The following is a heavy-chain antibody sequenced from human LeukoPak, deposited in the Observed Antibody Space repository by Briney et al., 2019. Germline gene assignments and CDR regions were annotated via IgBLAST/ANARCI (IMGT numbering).Heavy chain of an antibody. CDR3: ARGPIAAAGTWHNWFDP. V-gene: IGHV1-18*01. CDR2: ISAYNGNT. J-gene: IGHJ5*02. D-gene: IGHD6-13*01. Sequence: ASVTVSFTASGYTFTIYGFSWVRQAPGQGLEWMGWISAYNGNTHYAQKLQDRVTMTTDTSTSTAYMELRSLRPDDTAVYYCARGPIAAAGTWHNWFDPWGQGTLVTVSS. CDR1: GYTFTIYG.